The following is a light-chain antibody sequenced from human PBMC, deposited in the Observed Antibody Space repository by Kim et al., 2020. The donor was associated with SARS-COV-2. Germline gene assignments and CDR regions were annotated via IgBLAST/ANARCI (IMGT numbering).Light chain of an antibody. CDR3: AGWDARLRGWV. J-gene: IGLJ3*02. Sequence: GQKVTISCSGSNSIIGRDYVYWYQQLPRTAPKLLICRNDQRPSGVPDRFSGSKSGTSASLAISGLRSEDEADYYCAGWDARLRGWVFGGGTQLTVL. V-gene: IGLV1-47*01. CDR1: NSIIGRDY. CDR2: RND.